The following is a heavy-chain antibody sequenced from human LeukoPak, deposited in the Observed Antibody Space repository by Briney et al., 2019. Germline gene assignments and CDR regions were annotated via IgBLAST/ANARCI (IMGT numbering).Heavy chain of an antibody. CDR2: IRFDGSNK. CDR1: GFTFSSYG. J-gene: IGHJ3*01. V-gene: IGHV3-30*02. CDR3: AREASLG. Sequence: GGSLRLSCAASGFTFSSYGMHWVRQAPGKGLEWVAFIRFDGSNKHYADSVKGRFTISRDNSKSTLYLQMNSLRADDTAVYYCAREASLGWGQGTVVTVSS.